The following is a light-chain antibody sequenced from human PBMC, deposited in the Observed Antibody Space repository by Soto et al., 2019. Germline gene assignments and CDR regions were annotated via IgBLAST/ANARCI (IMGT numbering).Light chain of an antibody. CDR2: GVS. CDR3: QSYNDWPFA. J-gene: IGKJ2*01. CDR1: ESLFGF. V-gene: IGKV3-15*01. Sequence: DIVLTQSAATLSVSPGDTVTLSCRASESLFGFLAWYQQKPGQAPRLLMYGVSTRATGIPARFSGGGSATDFTLTISSLQSGDSAFYFCQSYNDWPFASGLGTRLEI.